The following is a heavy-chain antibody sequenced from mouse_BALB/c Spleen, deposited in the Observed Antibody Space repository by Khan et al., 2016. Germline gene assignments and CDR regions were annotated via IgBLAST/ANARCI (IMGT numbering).Heavy chain of an antibody. V-gene: IGHV4-1*02. CDR1: GFDFSRYW. D-gene: IGHD1-2*01. CDR2: INPDSSTI. J-gene: IGHJ3*01. Sequence: EVKLLESGGGLVQPGGSLKLSCEASGFDFSRYWMSWVRQAPGKGLEWIGEINPDSSTINYTPSLKDKLIISRDNAKNTLYLQMSKVRSEDTALYYCARLHYYGRFAYWGQGTLVTVSA. CDR3: ARLHYYGRFAY.